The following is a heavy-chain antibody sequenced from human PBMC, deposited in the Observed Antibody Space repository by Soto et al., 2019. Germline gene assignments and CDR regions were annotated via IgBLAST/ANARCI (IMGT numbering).Heavy chain of an antibody. D-gene: IGHD4-17*01. CDR2: IYWDDDK. V-gene: IGHV2-5*02. Sequence: SGPTLVNPQQTLTLTCTFSGFSLSTSGVGVGWIRQPPGNDLEWLALIYWDDDKRYSPSLKSTLTITKDTSKIQVVLTMTNMDPVDKATSYCAHSGEPLNFDYWGQGTLVTVSS. J-gene: IGHJ4*02. CDR1: GFSLSTSGVG. CDR3: AHSGEPLNFDY.